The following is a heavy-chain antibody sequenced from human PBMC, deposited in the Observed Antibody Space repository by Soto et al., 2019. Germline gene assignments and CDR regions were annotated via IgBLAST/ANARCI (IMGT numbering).Heavy chain of an antibody. Sequence: GGSLRLSCAASGFNFSSYSMNWVRQAPGKGLEWVSSISSSSSYIYYADSVKGRFTISRDNAKNSLYLQMNSLRAEDTAVYYCAREMDGYCSSTSCYKKHYFDYWGQGTLVTVSS. CDR1: GFNFSSYS. D-gene: IGHD2-2*03. J-gene: IGHJ4*02. V-gene: IGHV3-21*01. CDR2: ISSSSSYI. CDR3: AREMDGYCSSTSCYKKHYFDY.